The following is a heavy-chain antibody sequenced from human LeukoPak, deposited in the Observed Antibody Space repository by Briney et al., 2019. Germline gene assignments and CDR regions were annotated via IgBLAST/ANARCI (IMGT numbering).Heavy chain of an antibody. Sequence: SETLSLTCTVSGGSISSSSYYWGWIRQPPGKGLEWIGSIYYSGSTYYNPSLKSRVTISVDTSKNQFSLKLSSVTAADTAVYYCARHGGLSSGPVDYWGQGTLVTVSS. CDR3: ARHGGLSSGPVDY. CDR2: IYYSGST. V-gene: IGHV4-39*01. J-gene: IGHJ4*02. CDR1: GGSISSSSYY. D-gene: IGHD3-22*01.